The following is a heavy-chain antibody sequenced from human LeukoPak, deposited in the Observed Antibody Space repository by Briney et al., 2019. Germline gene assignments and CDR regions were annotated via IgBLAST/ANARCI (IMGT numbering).Heavy chain of an antibody. J-gene: IGHJ4*02. Sequence: SVKVSCKASGYTFTSYGISWVRQAPGQGLEWMGGIIPIFGTANYAQKFQGRVTITADESTSTAYMELSSLRSEDTAVYYCARGPAGGSYSDYWGQGTLVTVSS. V-gene: IGHV1-69*13. CDR1: GYTFTSYG. CDR3: ARGPAGGSYSDY. D-gene: IGHD1-26*01. CDR2: IIPIFGTA.